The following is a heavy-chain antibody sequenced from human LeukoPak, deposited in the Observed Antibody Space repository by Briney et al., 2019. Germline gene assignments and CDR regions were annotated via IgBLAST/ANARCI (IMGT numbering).Heavy chain of an antibody. D-gene: IGHD6-19*01. CDR1: GFTFSRYA. Sequence: GSLRLSCAASGFTFSRYAMSWVRQPPGKGLEWIGEINHSGSTNYNPSLKSRVTISVDTSKNQFSLKLSSVTAADTAVYYCARGYSSGWYPSAAFDIWGQGTMVTVSS. J-gene: IGHJ3*02. CDR3: ARGYSSGWYPSAAFDI. V-gene: IGHV4-34*01. CDR2: INHSGST.